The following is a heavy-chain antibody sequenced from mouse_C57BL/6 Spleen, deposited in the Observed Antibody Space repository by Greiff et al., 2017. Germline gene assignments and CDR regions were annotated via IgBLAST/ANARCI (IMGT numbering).Heavy chain of an antibody. D-gene: IGHD1-1*01. CDR2: IHPNSGST. J-gene: IGHJ1*03. V-gene: IGHV1-64*01. CDR1: GYTFTSYW. CDR3: ASFYYGSSNWYFDD. Sequence: VQLQQPGAELVKPGASVKLSCKASGYTFTSYWMHWVKQRPGQGLEWIGMIHPNSGSTNYNEKFKSKATLTVDKSSSTAYMQLSSLTSEDSAVYYCASFYYGSSNWYFDDWGTGTTVTVSS.